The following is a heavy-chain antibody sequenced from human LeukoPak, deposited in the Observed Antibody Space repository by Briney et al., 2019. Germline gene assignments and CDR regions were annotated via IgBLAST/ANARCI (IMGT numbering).Heavy chain of an antibody. V-gene: IGHV4-59*01. Sequence: SETLSLTCTVSGGSINNYYWSWIRQSPEKRLEWIGYIYSTGSANHNPSLRSRVTMSVETSKNQFSLRLVSVTAADTAVYFCARDSSGYYFLPLDFWGQGILVTVSS. J-gene: IGHJ4*02. CDR1: GGSINNYY. CDR2: IYSTGSA. D-gene: IGHD3-22*01. CDR3: ARDSSGYYFLPLDF.